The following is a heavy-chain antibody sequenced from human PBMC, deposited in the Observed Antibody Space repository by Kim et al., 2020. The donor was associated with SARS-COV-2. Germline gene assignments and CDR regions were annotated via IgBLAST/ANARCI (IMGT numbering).Heavy chain of an antibody. Sequence: GGSLRLSCAASGFTFSSYGMHWVRQAPGKGLEWVAVIWYDGSNKYYADSVKGRFTISRDNSKNTLYLQMNSLRAEDTAVYYCARDVFGAKFDWLPHPPWFDPWGQGTLVTVSS. D-gene: IGHD3-9*01. CDR3: ARDVFGAKFDWLPHPPWFDP. CDR1: GFTFSSYG. CDR2: IWYDGSNK. V-gene: IGHV3-33*01. J-gene: IGHJ5*02.